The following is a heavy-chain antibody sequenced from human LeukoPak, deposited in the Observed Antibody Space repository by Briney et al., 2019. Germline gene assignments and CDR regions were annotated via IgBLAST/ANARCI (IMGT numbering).Heavy chain of an antibody. J-gene: IGHJ4*02. CDR2: ITPSGGT. CDR1: GYTFTSYA. CDR3: ARPVYGSGSFI. Sequence: ASVKVSCKASGYTFTSYAMHWVRQAPGQGLEWMGWITPSGGTNYPQKFQGRVAITRDTSISTAYMDLSRLTSDDTAVYYCARPVYGSGSFIWGQGTLVTVSS. V-gene: IGHV1-2*02. D-gene: IGHD3-10*01.